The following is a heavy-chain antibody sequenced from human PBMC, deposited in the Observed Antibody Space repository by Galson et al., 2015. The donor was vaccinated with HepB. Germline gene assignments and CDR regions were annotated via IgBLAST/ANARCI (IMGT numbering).Heavy chain of an antibody. CDR1: GYTFSSFG. CDR3: ARDKVGGDFPY. Sequence: SVKVSCKASGYTFSSFGISWVRQAPGQGLEWMGRISAYSGNTNYAQNLQGRVTMTTDTSTSTAYMELRSLRSDDTAVYYCARDKVGGDFPYWGHGTLVTVSS. D-gene: IGHD1-26*01. CDR2: ISAYSGNT. V-gene: IGHV1-18*04. J-gene: IGHJ4*01.